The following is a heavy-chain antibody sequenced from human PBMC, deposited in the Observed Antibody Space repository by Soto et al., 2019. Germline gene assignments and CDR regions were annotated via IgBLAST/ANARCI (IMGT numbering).Heavy chain of an antibody. CDR3: VGAVGRVYDGVGY. J-gene: IGHJ4*01. D-gene: IGHD1-26*01. CDR2: INHSGRS. Sequence: QVQLQQWGAGLLKPSETLSLTCAVYGGSFSGYYWNWIRQPPGKGLEWIAEINHSGRSHNNPSLKSRVTISVDTSKNQFSLELTSVTAADTAVYYCVGAVGRVYDGVGYWGQGSLVTVSP. CDR1: GGSFSGYY. V-gene: IGHV4-34*01.